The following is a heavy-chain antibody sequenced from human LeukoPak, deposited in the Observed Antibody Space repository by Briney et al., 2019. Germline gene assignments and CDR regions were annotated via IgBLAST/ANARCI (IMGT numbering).Heavy chain of an antibody. CDR3: AAISSYHYYYGMDV. Sequence: SVKVSCKASGFTFTSSAVQWVRQARGQRLEWIGWIAVGSGNTNYAQKFQERVTITRDMSTSTAYMELSSLRSEDTAVYYCAAISSYHYYYGMDVWGQGTTVTVSS. CDR2: IAVGSGNT. D-gene: IGHD2/OR15-2a*01. V-gene: IGHV1-58*01. CDR1: GFTFTSSA. J-gene: IGHJ6*02.